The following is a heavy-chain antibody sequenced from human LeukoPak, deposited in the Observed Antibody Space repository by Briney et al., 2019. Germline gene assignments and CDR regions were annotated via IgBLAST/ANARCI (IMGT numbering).Heavy chain of an antibody. CDR2: MYPGDSDT. V-gene: IGHV5-51*01. D-gene: IGHD3-10*01. CDR3: AASTYGSGSYVAFDS. Sequence: GESLKISCKGSGYSFTNYWIGWVRQMPGKGLEWRGIMYPGDSDTRYSPSFQGQITISADKSISTTYLQWSSLKASDAAIYYCAASTYGSGSYVAFDSWGQGTLVSVSS. J-gene: IGHJ4*02. CDR1: GYSFTNYW.